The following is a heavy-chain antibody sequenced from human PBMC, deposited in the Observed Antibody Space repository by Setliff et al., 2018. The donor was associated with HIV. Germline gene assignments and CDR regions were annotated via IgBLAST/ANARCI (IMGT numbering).Heavy chain of an antibody. Sequence: NPSETLSLTCAVYGESFSGFYWNWIRQPPGKGLEWIGEINPSGSTNYNPSLKSRVTISVDKAKNQFSLKLNSVTAADTAMYYCARDVLDLVISVYGFWGQGIPVTVSS. CDR1: GESFSGFY. V-gene: IGHV4-34*01. J-gene: IGHJ4*02. D-gene: IGHD3-22*01. CDR2: INPSGST. CDR3: ARDVLDLVISVYGF.